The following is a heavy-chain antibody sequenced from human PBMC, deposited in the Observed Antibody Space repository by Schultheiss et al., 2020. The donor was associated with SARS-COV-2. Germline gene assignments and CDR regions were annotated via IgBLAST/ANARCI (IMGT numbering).Heavy chain of an antibody. V-gene: IGHV3-48*02. Sequence: GGSLRLSCAASGFTVSSSFISWFRQAPGKGLQWVSYISSSSSTIYYADSVKGRFTISRDNAKNSLYLQMNSLRDEDTAVYYCARGGVVVPAAMGSSRNWYFDLWGRGTLVTVSS. D-gene: IGHD2-2*01. CDR1: GFTVSSSF. CDR2: ISSSSSTI. CDR3: ARGGVVVPAAMGSSRNWYFDL. J-gene: IGHJ2*01.